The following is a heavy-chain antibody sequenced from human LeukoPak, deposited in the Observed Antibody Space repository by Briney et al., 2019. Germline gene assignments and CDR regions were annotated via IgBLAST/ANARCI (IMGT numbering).Heavy chain of an antibody. CDR2: IGNSGSTI. CDR3: ARGARPVAMRNYFDY. CDR1: GFTFSSYE. D-gene: IGHD2-2*01. J-gene: IGHJ4*02. Sequence: GGSLRLSCAASGFTFSSYEMNWVRQAPGKGLEWVAYIGNSGSTIYYADSVKGRFTISRDNAKKSLYLQMSSLRAEDTAVYYCARGARPVAMRNYFDYWGQGTLVTVSS. V-gene: IGHV3-48*03.